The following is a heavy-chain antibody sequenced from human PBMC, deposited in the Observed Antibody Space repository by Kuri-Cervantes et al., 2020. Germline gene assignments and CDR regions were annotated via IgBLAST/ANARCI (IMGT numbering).Heavy chain of an antibody. D-gene: IGHD2-15*01. CDR1: GGSISSYY. J-gene: IGHJ1*01. CDR3: ASYCSGGSCYSGYSQH. Sequence: SETLSLTCTVSGGSISSYYWSWIRQPPGKGLEWIGYIYYSGSTNYNPSLKSRVTISVDTSKNQFSLKLSSVTAADTAVYYCASYCSGGSCYSGYSQHWGQGTLVTVSS. V-gene: IGHV4-59*13. CDR2: IYYSGST.